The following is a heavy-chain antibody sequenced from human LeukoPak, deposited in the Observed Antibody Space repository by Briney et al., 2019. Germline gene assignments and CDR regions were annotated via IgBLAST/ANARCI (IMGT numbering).Heavy chain of an antibody. CDR2: INRSGST. J-gene: IGHJ5*02. CDR3: ARGLTDIVVVVAATTRFDP. D-gene: IGHD2-15*01. CDR1: GGSFSGYY. Sequence: SETLSLTCAVYGGSFSGYYWSWIRQPPGKGLEWIGEINRSGSTNYNPSLKSRVTISVDTSKNQFSLKLSSVTAADTAVYYCARGLTDIVVVVAATTRFDPWGQGTLVTVSS. V-gene: IGHV4-34*01.